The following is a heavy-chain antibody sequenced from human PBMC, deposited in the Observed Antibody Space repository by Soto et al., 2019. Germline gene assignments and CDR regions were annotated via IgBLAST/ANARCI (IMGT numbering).Heavy chain of an antibody. D-gene: IGHD3-10*01. V-gene: IGHV3-48*03. Sequence: PGGSLRLSCAASGFTFSRWELHWVRQARGKGLEWISYISSSGSTAYYAPSVEGRFTISRDNANNSVYLQMDSLRAEDTALYYCTRAAWFPYLSFYWGQGAMVTVSS. CDR2: ISSSGSTA. CDR3: TRAAWFPYLSFY. J-gene: IGHJ4*02. CDR1: GFTFSRWE.